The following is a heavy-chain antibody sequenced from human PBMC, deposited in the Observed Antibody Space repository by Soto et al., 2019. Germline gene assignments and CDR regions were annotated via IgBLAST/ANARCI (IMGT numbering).Heavy chain of an antibody. CDR2: IYPGDSDT. CDR3: TTQRDVSGSAAFDI. CDR1: GYSFTSYW. Sequence: PGESLKISCKGSGYSFTSYWIGWVRQMPGKGLEWMGIIYPGDSDTRYSPSFQGQVTISADKSISTAYLQWSSLRASDTAIYYCTTQRDVSGSAAFDIWGQGTTVTVS. J-gene: IGHJ3*02. D-gene: IGHD3-10*01. V-gene: IGHV5-51*01.